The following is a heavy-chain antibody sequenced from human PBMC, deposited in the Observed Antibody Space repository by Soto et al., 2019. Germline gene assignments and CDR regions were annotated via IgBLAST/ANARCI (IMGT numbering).Heavy chain of an antibody. CDR3: GRVGGVLLGFGELPSTTDDAFDI. J-gene: IGHJ3*02. CDR2: IYYSGST. Sequence: SETLSLTCTVSGGSISSGGYYWSWIRQHPGKGLEWIGYIYYSGSTYYNPSLKSRVTISVDTSKNQFSLKLSSVTAADTAVYYGGRVGGVLLGFGELPSTTDDAFDIWGQGTMVTVSS. D-gene: IGHD3-10*01. CDR1: GGSISSGGYY. V-gene: IGHV4-31*02.